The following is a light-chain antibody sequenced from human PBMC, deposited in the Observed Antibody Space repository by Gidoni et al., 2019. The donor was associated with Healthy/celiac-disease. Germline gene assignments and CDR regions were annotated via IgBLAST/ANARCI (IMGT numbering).Light chain of an antibody. CDR1: QSVSSSY. J-gene: IGKJ2*01. V-gene: IGKV3-20*01. CDR2: GAS. CDR3: QQYGSSPLYT. Sequence: EIVFTPSPATLSLSPGERATLSGRASQSVSSSYLAWYQQKTGQAPRLLIYGASSRATGITDRFSGSGSGTDFTLTISRLEPEDFAVDYCQQYGSSPLYTFGQGTKLEIK.